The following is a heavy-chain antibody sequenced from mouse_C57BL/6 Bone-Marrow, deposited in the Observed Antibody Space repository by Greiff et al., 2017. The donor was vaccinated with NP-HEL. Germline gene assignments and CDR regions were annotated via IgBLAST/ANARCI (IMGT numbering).Heavy chain of an antibody. CDR3: ARQGGYYYGSSYYFDY. CDR1: GFTFSSYG. J-gene: IGHJ2*01. V-gene: IGHV5-6*01. CDR2: ISSGGSYT. Sequence: EVHLVESGGDLVKPGGSLKLSCAASGFTFSSYGMSWVRQTPDKRLEWVATISSGGSYTYYPDSVKGRFTISRDNAKNTLYLQMSSLKSEDTAMYYCARQGGYYYGSSYYFDYWGQGTTLTVSS. D-gene: IGHD1-1*01.